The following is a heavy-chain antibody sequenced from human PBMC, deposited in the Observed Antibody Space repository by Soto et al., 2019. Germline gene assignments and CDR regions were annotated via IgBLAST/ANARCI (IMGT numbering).Heavy chain of an antibody. CDR3: AREDVGCDRGHYGLDV. Sequence: SETLSLTCIFSGGSISSEYYHWTWIRQSPGKGLEWIGYIHYTGSIMYNPSFKSRLTMAVDTSKNQFSLQLTSVTAADTAVYCCAREDVGCDRGHYGLDVWGPGTTVTGPS. J-gene: IGHJ6*02. V-gene: IGHV4-30-4*08. CDR1: GGSISSEYYH. CDR2: IHYTGSI. D-gene: IGHD3-16*01.